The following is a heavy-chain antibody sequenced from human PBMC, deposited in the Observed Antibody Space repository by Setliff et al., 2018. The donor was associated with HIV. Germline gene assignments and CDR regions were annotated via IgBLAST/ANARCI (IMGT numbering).Heavy chain of an antibody. CDR2: MYHSGSS. V-gene: IGHV4-38-2*01. J-gene: IGHJ4*02. CDR3: ARLANGDIVATVDYFDY. D-gene: IGHD5-12*01. Sequence: SETLSLTCAVSGYSISSGYYWGWIRQPPGKGLEWIGSMYHSGSSYYNPSLKSRVTISADTSRNQFPLKLNSVTAADTAVYYCARLANGDIVATVDYFDYWGQGTLVTVSS. CDR1: GYSISSGYY.